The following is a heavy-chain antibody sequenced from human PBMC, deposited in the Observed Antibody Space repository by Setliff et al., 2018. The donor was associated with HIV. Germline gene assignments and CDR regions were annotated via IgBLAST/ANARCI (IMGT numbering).Heavy chain of an antibody. CDR1: GYTFTSYA. J-gene: IGHJ3*02. V-gene: IGHV1-3*01. D-gene: IGHD3-22*01. CDR2: INAGNGNT. Sequence: ASVKVSCKASGYTFTSYAMHWVRQAPGQRLEWMGWINAGNGNTKYSQKFQGRVTITRDTSASTAYMELSSLRSEDTAVYYCSTFFLNTMTSCPACPDAFDIWGQGTMVTVSS. CDR3: STFFLNTMTSCPACPDAFDI.